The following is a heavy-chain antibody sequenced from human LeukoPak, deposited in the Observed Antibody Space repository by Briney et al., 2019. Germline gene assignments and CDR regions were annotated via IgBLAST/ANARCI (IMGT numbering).Heavy chain of an antibody. J-gene: IGHJ5*02. CDR1: GYTLTELS. CDR3: ATVGIAAAGYWFDP. D-gene: IGHD6-13*01. CDR2: FDHEDGET. Sequence: ASVKVSCKVSGYTLTELSMHWVRQAPGKGLEWMGGFDHEDGETIYAQKFQSRVTMTEDTSTDTAYMELSSLRSEDTAVYYCATVGIAAAGYWFDPWGQGTLVTVSS. V-gene: IGHV1-24*01.